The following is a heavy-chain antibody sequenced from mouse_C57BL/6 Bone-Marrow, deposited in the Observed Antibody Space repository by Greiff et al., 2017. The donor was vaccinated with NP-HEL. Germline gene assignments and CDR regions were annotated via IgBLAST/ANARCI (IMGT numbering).Heavy chain of an antibody. D-gene: IGHD3-2*02. CDR2: IDPSGSET. V-gene: IGHV1-52*01. J-gene: IGHJ3*01. Sequence: QVQLQQSGPELVKPGASLKLSCKASGYTFTSYWMHWVRQSPIQGLEWIGNIDPSGSETHYNQKFKDQSTLTVDKSSSTAYMQLSSLTSEDSAVYYCERGERQLRLPFDYWGQGTLVTVSS. CDR1: GYTFTSYW. CDR3: ERGERQLRLPFDY.